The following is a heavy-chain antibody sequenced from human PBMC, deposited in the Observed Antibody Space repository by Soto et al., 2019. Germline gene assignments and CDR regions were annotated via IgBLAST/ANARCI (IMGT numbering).Heavy chain of an antibody. J-gene: IGHJ6*03. Sequence: VSVNVYCKTSGYTFTIYGISWVRQAPRQGLEWMGWINAGNGNTKYSQKFQGRVTITRDTSASTAYMELSSLRSEDTAVYYCARDFALYCSSTSCYRYYYMDVWGKGTTVTVSS. D-gene: IGHD2-2*02. CDR1: GYTFTIYG. V-gene: IGHV1-3*01. CDR3: ARDFALYCSSTSCYRYYYMDV. CDR2: INAGNGNT.